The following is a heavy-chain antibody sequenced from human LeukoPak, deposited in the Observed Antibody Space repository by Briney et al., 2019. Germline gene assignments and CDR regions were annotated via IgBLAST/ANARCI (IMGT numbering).Heavy chain of an antibody. V-gene: IGHV3-66*01. J-gene: IGHJ6*02. CDR1: GITLSDFW. CDR2: IYSGGST. D-gene: IGHD2-15*01. Sequence: GGSLRLSCAASGITLSDFWFSWVRQAPGEGLEWVSVIYSGGSTYYADSVKGRFTISRDNSKNTLYLQMNSLRAEDTAVYYCARAGCSGGSCYYYYGMDVWGQGTTVTVSS. CDR3: ARAGCSGGSCYYYYGMDV.